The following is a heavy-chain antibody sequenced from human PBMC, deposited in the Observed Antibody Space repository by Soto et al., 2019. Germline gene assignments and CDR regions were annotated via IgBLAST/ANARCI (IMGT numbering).Heavy chain of an antibody. D-gene: IGHD6-13*01. CDR3: ARDARPGIAAGGGFDP. Sequence: ASETLSLTCTVSGGSISSGDYYWSWIRQPPGKGLEWIGYIHYSGSTNYNPSLKSRLTISVDTSKNQFSLKLSSMTAADTAVYYCARDARPGIAAGGGFDPWGQGTLVTVSS. CDR1: GGSISSGDYY. CDR2: IHYSGST. J-gene: IGHJ5*02. V-gene: IGHV4-30-4*01.